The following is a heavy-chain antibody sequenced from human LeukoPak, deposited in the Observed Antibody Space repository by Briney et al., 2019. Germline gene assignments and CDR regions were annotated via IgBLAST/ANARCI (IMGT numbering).Heavy chain of an antibody. V-gene: IGHV3-9*01. D-gene: IGHD3-10*01. J-gene: IGHJ6*02. Sequence: GGSLRLSCAASGFTFDDYAMHWVRQAPGKGLEWVSGISWNSGSIGYADSVKGRFTISRDNAKNSLYLQMNSLRAEDTAVYYCARLWFGELLYYYYGMDVWGQGTTVTVSS. CDR3: ARLWFGELLYYYYGMDV. CDR2: ISWNSGSI. CDR1: GFTFDDYA.